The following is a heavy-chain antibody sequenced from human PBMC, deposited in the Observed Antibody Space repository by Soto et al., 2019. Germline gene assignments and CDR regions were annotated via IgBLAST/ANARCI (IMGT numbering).Heavy chain of an antibody. J-gene: IGHJ3*01. D-gene: IGHD1-1*01. CDR3: AREFPGALERSRAFDL. V-gene: IGHV4-4*07. CDR2: ISTSGTA. Sequence: XQTLSRPGTVSGGSIISFDWSWIRQSAGKGLEWIGRISTSGTATYNPSLKGRVTMSADMSSNQFSLNLNSVTAADSAVYYCAREFPGALERSRAFDLWGQGTMVTFSS. CDR1: GGSIISFD.